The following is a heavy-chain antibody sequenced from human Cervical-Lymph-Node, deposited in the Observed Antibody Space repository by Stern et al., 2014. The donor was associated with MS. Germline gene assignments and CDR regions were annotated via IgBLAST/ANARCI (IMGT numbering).Heavy chain of an antibody. CDR1: GGSSNSHD. Sequence: QVQLQESAPGLVKPSETLSLTSSVSGGSSNSHDWSWIPQSPGRGLEWIGFIEYSGTTNYNPYFRGRVTFSMDWSKNQFSLRLTSVTAADTAVYYCVTENSSGYPHFASWGQGIAVNVSS. D-gene: IGHD5-18*01. CDR2: IEYSGTT. J-gene: IGHJ5*01. CDR3: VTENSSGYPHFAS. V-gene: IGHV4-59*11.